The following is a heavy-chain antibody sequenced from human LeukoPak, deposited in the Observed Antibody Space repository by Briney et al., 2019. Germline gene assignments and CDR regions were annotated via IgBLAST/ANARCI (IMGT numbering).Heavy chain of an antibody. CDR1: GFTFSSYS. D-gene: IGHD3-22*01. J-gene: IGHJ4*02. V-gene: IGHV3-23*01. CDR2: SSGGDGRA. CDR3: ARGSGYFLDFNY. Sequence: PGGSLRLSCAASGFTFSSYSMHWVRQAPGKGLEWVAASSGGDGRAYYAESVKGRFTISRDNSKNTLFLQVNSLKAEDTAVYYCARGSGYFLDFNYWGQGALVTVSS.